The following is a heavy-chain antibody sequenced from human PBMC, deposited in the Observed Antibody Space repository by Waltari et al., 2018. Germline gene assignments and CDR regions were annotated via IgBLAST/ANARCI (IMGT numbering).Heavy chain of an antibody. CDR1: GGSITTSRHY. CDR2: ISYNGAT. V-gene: IGHV4-39*01. CDR3: ATYIGASVGTAAFDV. D-gene: IGHD5-12*01. J-gene: IGHJ3*01. Sequence: QLQLQESGPGLVKPSETLSLTCSVSGGSITTSRHYWGWIRQPPGQGLEWIGTISYNGATYTSPSRKSRVTMSRDTSKNQLSLTLDSMTAADTAVYYCATYIGASVGTAAFDVWGQGTMVTVSS.